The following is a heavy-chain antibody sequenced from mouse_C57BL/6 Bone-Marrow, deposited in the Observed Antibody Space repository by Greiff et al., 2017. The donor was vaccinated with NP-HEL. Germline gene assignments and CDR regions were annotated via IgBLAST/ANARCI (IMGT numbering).Heavy chain of an antibody. J-gene: IGHJ3*01. CDR2: ISNGGGST. CDR3: AGYGSPFAY. V-gene: IGHV5-12*01. CDR1: GFTFSDYY. D-gene: IGHD1-1*01. Sequence: EVQLVESGGGLVQPGGSLKLSCAASGFTFSDYYMYWVRQTPEKRLEWVAYISNGGGSTYYPDTVKGRFTISRDNAKNTLYLQMSRLKSEDTAMHYCAGYGSPFAYWGQGTLVTVSA.